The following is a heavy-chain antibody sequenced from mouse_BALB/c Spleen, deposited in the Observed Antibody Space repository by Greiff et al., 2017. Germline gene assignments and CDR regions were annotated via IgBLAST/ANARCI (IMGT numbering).Heavy chain of an antibody. D-gene: IGHD4-1*01. V-gene: IGHV1-7*01. Sequence: QVHVKQSGAELAKPGASVKMSCKASGYTFTSYWMHWVKQRPGQGLEWIGYINPSTGYTEYNQKFKDKATLTADKSSSTAYMQLSSLTSEDSAVYYCVKLGGFAYWGQGTLVTVSA. CDR3: VKLGGFAY. CDR1: GYTFTSYW. J-gene: IGHJ3*01. CDR2: INPSTGYT.